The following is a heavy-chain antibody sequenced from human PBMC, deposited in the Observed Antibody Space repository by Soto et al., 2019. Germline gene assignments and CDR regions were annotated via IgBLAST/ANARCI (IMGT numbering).Heavy chain of an antibody. J-gene: IGHJ6*03. CDR2: INSDGSVS. CDR1: GFTFSNYW. CDR3: ARGDCVGGSCYSLAGAFYYYMDV. V-gene: IGHV3-74*01. Sequence: EVKLVESGGGLVQPGGSLRLSCAASGFTFSNYWMYWVRQAPGKGLVWVSRINSDGSVSRYADSVKGRLTISRDNVKNTLYLHMNSVRVEDTAVYYCARGDCVGGSCYSLAGAFYYYMDVWGKGTTVTVFS. D-gene: IGHD2-15*01.